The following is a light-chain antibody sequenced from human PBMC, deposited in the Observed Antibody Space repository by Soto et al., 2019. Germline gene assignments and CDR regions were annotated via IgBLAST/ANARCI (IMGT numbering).Light chain of an antibody. CDR2: DDS. Sequence: SYELTQPPSVSVAPGQTATITCGGPNIGSRSVHWYQLKPRQAPVLVVFDDSDRPSGIPERFSGSNSGNTATLTINRVEGGDEAEYFCQVWDSNTDHLLGGGTK. V-gene: IGLV3-21*02. CDR3: QVWDSNTDHL. CDR1: NIGSRS. J-gene: IGLJ2*01.